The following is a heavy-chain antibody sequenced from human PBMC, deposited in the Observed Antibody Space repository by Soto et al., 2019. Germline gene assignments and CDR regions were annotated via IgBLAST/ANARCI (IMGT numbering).Heavy chain of an antibody. CDR1: GFTFSRFW. Sequence: EVQLVESGGGLVQRGGSLRVSCAASGFTFSRFWMHWVRQAPGMGLVWVSSINSDGSSTNYADSVKGRFTISRDNAKNTPYQQMNSLRVQDTAVYYCERAGVSCSGGRFTHKYLYGMDVWGQGTTVTVSS. CDR2: INSDGSST. CDR3: ERAGVSCSGGRFTHKYLYGMDV. V-gene: IGHV3-74*01. J-gene: IGHJ6*02. D-gene: IGHD2-15*01.